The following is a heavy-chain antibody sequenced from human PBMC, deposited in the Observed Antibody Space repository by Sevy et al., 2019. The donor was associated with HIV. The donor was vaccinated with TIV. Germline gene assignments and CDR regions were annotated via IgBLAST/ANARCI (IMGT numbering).Heavy chain of an antibody. CDR1: GFTFSANW. CDR2: IKADGSEK. J-gene: IGHJ4*02. V-gene: IGHV3-7*01. D-gene: IGHD3-16*01. CDR3: AHETFGRFES. Sequence: GGSLRLSCAASGFTFSANWMNWVRQAPGKGLEWVANIKADGSEKHYVDSVGGRFTITRDNAKNLLFLQMNSLRVEDTAVYYCAHETFGRFESWGQGTLVTVSS.